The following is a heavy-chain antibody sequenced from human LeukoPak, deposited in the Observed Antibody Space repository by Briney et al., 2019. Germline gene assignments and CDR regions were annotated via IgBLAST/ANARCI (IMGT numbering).Heavy chain of an antibody. CDR1: GFTFSSYS. J-gene: IGHJ3*02. D-gene: IGHD6-19*01. CDR3: ARVLSSGWYAFDI. Sequence: PGGSLRLSCAASGFTFSSYSMNWVRQAPGKGLEWVSSISSSSSYIYYADSVKGRFTISRDNAKNSLYLRMNSLRAGDTAVYYCARVLSSGWYAFDIWGQGTMVTVSS. CDR2: ISSSSSYI. V-gene: IGHV3-21*01.